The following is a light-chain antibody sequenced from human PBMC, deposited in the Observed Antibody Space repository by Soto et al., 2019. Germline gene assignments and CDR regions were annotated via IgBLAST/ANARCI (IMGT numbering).Light chain of an antibody. CDR3: QSYDGSLSAVV. J-gene: IGLJ3*02. Sequence: QAVVTQPPSVSGAPGQRVTISCTGSSSNIGADYDVHWYQQLPGTAPKLLIYGNSNRPSGVPDRFSGSKSGTSASLAITGLQAEDESDYYCQSYDGSLSAVVFGGGTKLTVL. V-gene: IGLV1-40*01. CDR1: SSNIGADYD. CDR2: GNS.